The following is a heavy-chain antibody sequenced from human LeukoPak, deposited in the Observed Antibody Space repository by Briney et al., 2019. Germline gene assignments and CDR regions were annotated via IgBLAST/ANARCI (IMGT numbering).Heavy chain of an antibody. CDR1: GFTSSSYG. J-gene: IGHJ3*02. D-gene: IGHD3-22*01. CDR2: IYSGGST. V-gene: IGHV3-66*01. Sequence: GGSLRLSCAASGFTSSSYGMHWVRQAPGKGLEWVSVIYSGGSTYYADSVKGRFTISRDNSKNTLYLQMNSLRAEDTAVYYCARAANRYYYDSSGYYYGNAFDIWGQGTMVTVSS. CDR3: ARAANRYYYDSSGYYYGNAFDI.